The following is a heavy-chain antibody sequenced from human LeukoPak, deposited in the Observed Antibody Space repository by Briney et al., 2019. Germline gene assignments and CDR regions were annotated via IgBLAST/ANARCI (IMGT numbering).Heavy chain of an antibody. D-gene: IGHD2-2*02. CDR2: ISAYNGNT. J-gene: IGHJ5*02. CDR1: GYTFTSYG. Sequence: GASVKVSCKASGYTFTSYGISWVRQAPGQGLEWMGWISAYNGNTNYAQKLQGRVTMTTDTSTSTAYMELRSLGSDDTAVYYCARDWDCSSTSCYTEEGWFDPWGQGTLVTVSS. CDR3: ARDWDCSSTSCYTEEGWFDP. V-gene: IGHV1-18*01.